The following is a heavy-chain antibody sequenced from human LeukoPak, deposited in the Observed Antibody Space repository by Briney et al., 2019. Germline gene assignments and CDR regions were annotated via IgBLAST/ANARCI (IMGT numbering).Heavy chain of an antibody. D-gene: IGHD5-18*01. V-gene: IGHV1-69*01. CDR3: TRERVRGYSYGDPGY. J-gene: IGHJ4*02. CDR1: GGTFISYA. Sequence: SVKVSCKASGGTFISYAISWVRQAPGQGLEWMGGIIPIFGTANYAQKFQGRVTITADESTSTAYMELSSLRSEDTAVYYCTRERVRGYSYGDPGYWGQGTLVTVSS. CDR2: IIPIFGTA.